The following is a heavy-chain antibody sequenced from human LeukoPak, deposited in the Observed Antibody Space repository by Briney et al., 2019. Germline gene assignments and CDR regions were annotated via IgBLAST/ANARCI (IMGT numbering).Heavy chain of an antibody. J-gene: IGHJ4*02. Sequence: GESLKISCKGSGYSFTTYWIGWVRQMPGKGLEWMGIIYPDDSDTRYSPSFQGQVTISADKSISTAYLQWSSLKASDTAMYYYARRFCSGGSCYSNFDYWGQGTLVTVSS. V-gene: IGHV5-51*01. D-gene: IGHD2-15*01. CDR1: GYSFTTYW. CDR2: IYPDDSDT. CDR3: ARRFCSGGSCYSNFDY.